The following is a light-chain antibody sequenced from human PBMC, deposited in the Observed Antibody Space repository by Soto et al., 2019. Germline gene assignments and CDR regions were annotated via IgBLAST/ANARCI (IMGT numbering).Light chain of an antibody. Sequence: EIVMTQSPATLSVSPVERATLSCMASQSVSSNLAWYQQKPGQAPRLLIYGASTRATGIPARFSASGSGTEFTLTVSSLQSEDSAVYYCQQHNNWPPITFGQGTRLEIK. V-gene: IGKV3-15*01. J-gene: IGKJ5*01. CDR3: QQHNNWPPIT. CDR2: GAS. CDR1: QSVSSN.